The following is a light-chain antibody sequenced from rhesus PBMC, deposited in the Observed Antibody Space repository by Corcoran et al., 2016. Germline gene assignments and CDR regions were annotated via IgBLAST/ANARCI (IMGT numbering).Light chain of an antibody. CDR1: ENVNNY. V-gene: IGKV1-74*01. J-gene: IGKJ3*01. CDR2: KAS. Sequence: DIQMTQSPSSLSASVGDRVTITCRASENVNNYLHWYQQKPGKAPTLLIYKASTLQSGVTSRFSGSGFGTDFTLTISSLQPEYFATYYCQHSYGTPFTFGPGTKLDIK. CDR3: QHSYGTPFT.